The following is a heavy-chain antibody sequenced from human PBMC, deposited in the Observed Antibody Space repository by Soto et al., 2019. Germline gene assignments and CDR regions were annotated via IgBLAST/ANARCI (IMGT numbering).Heavy chain of an antibody. CDR3: ARGGALGYCSGGSCFEMWPPTPEIDY. Sequence: GGSLRLSCAASGFTFSSYSMNWVRQAPGKGLEWVSSISSSSSYIYYADSVKGRFTISRDNAKNSLYLQMNSLRAEDTAVYYCARGGALGYCSGGSCFEMWPPTPEIDYWGQGTLVTVSS. CDR2: ISSSSSYI. J-gene: IGHJ4*02. D-gene: IGHD2-15*01. CDR1: GFTFSSYS. V-gene: IGHV3-21*01.